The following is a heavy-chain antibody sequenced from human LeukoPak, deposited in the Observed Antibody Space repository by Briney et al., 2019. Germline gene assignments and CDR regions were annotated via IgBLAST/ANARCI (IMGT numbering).Heavy chain of an antibody. CDR2: IYHSGTT. V-gene: IGHV4-30-2*01. D-gene: IGHD2-2*01. Sequence: SQTLSLTCAVSGGSLSSGGYSWGWIRQPPGKGLEWSGYIYHSGTTYYNPSLKSRVTISVDRSNNQFSLKLSSVAAADTAVYYCARGWGYCSSTSCRTKWNWFDPWGQGTLVTVSS. CDR1: GGSLSSGGYS. J-gene: IGHJ5*02. CDR3: ARGWGYCSSTSCRTKWNWFDP.